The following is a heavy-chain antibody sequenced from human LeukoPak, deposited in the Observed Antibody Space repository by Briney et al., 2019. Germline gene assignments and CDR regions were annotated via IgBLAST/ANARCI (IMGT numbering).Heavy chain of an antibody. D-gene: IGHD2-2*01. CDR3: ARQGIVVVPAADDSGDFQH. V-gene: IGHV4-39*01. CDR1: GGSISSSSYY. CDR2: IYYSGST. J-gene: IGHJ1*01. Sequence: SETLSLTCTVSGGSISSSSYYWGWIRQPPGKGLEWIGSIYYSGSTYYNPSLKSRVTISVDTSKNQFSLKLSSVTAADTAVYYCARQGIVVVPAADDSGDFQHWGQGTLVTVSS.